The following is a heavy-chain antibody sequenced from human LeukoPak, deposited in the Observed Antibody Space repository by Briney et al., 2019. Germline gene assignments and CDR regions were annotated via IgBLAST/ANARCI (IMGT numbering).Heavy chain of an antibody. CDR1: GYSFARNW. Sequence: GESLQISCEGSGYSFARNWIGWVRQLPGKGLEWMGIIYPGDSNTRYSPAFQGQVTFSADKSINTAYLQWSSLKASDTGIYYCARRGGTDFWSGSSPHYYMDVWGKGTTVIVSS. CDR3: ARRGGTDFWSGSSPHYYMDV. D-gene: IGHD3-3*01. V-gene: IGHV5-51*01. CDR2: IYPGDSNT. J-gene: IGHJ6*03.